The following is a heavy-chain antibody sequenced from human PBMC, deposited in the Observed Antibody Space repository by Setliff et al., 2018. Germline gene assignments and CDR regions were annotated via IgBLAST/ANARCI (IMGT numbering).Heavy chain of an antibody. Sequence: PSETLSLTCTVSGYSISSGHYWGWIRQPPGKGLEWIGSISHSGSTYYNPSLRSRVTMSVDTSKNQFSLKLNSVTAADMAVYYCARSFSRREKFLLDYWGLGTLVTVSS. CDR2: ISHSGST. V-gene: IGHV4-38-2*02. CDR3: ARSFSRREKFLLDY. J-gene: IGHJ4*02. CDR1: GYSISSGHY.